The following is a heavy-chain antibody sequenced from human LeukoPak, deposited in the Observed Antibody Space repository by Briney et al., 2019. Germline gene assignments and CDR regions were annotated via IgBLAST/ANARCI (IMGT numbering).Heavy chain of an antibody. D-gene: IGHD2-21*01. V-gene: IGHV4-34*01. CDR1: GGSFSGYY. CDR3: ARGAPFPPNY. CDR2: INHSGST. J-gene: IGHJ4*02. Sequence: ETLSLTCAVYGGSFSGYYWSWIRQPPGKGLEWIGEINHSGSTNYNPSLKSRVTISVDTSKNQFSLKLSSVTAADTAVYYCARGAPFPPNYWGQGTLVTVSS.